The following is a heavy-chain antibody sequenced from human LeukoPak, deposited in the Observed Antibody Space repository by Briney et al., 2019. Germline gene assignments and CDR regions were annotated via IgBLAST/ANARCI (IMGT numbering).Heavy chain of an antibody. CDR2: INHSGST. CDR1: GGSFSGYY. CDR3: ARRGTPIAARRGTFDY. Sequence: PSETLSLTCAVYGGSFSGYYWSWIRQPPGKGLEWIGEINHSGSTNYNPSLKSRVTISVDTSKNQFSLKLSSVTAADTAVYYCARRGTPIAARRGTFDYWGQGTLVTVSS. V-gene: IGHV4-34*01. J-gene: IGHJ4*02. D-gene: IGHD6-6*01.